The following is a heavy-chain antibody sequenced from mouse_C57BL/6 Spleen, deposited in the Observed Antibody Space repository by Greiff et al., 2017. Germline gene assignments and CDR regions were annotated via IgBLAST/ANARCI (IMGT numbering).Heavy chain of an antibody. CDR2: INPYNGGT. J-gene: IGHJ2*01. CDR1: GYTFTDYY. V-gene: IGHV1-19*01. CDR3: AREKGYFDY. Sequence: VQLQQSGPVLVKPGASVKMSCKASGYTFTDYYMNWVKQSHGKILEWIGVINPYNGGTSYNQKFKGKATLTVDKSSSTAYMELNSLTSEDSAVYYCAREKGYFDYWGQGTTLTVSS.